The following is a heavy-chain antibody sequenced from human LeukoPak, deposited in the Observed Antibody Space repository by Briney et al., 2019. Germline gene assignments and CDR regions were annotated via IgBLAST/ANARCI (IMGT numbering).Heavy chain of an antibody. Sequence: SGGSLRLSCAASGFTFSSHALSWVRQAPGKGLKWVSSLSGSGYNTYYADSVKGRFTISRDNYKNTVYLQMNSLRAEDTAVYYCAKDPYGTRYFDYWGQGTLVTVSS. CDR3: AKDPYGTRYFDY. CDR1: GFTFSSHA. V-gene: IGHV3-23*01. J-gene: IGHJ4*02. CDR2: LSGSGYNT. D-gene: IGHD2-2*01.